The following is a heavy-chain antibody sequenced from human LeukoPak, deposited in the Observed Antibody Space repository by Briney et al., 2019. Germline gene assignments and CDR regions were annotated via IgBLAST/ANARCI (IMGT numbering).Heavy chain of an antibody. CDR2: INPNSGGT. J-gene: IGHJ6*03. CDR1: GCTFIDYC. V-gene: IGHV1-2*06. Sequence: ASMKVSCKASGCTFIDYCIHWVRQAPGQGLEWMGRINPNSGGTNYAQKFQGRVTMTSDTSISTAYMELSRLRSDDTAVYYCASEYNWNDPAYYYYMDVRGKGTTVTVSS. D-gene: IGHD1-20*01. CDR3: ASEYNWNDPAYYYYMDV.